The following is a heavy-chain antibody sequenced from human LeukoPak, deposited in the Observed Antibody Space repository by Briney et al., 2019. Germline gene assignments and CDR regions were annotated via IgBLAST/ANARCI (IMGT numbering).Heavy chain of an antibody. V-gene: IGHV1-2*02. CDR1: GYTFTNYG. CDR3: ARGRTPAGGRVLDDY. D-gene: IGHD6-13*01. CDR2: INPNSGGT. J-gene: IGHJ4*02. Sequence: ASVKVSCKASGYTFTNYGISWVRQAPGQGLEWMGCINPNSGGTDYAQKSQGRVAMTRDTSISPAYMELSSLTTDDTAIYYCARGRTPAGGRVLDDYWGQGTLVTVSS.